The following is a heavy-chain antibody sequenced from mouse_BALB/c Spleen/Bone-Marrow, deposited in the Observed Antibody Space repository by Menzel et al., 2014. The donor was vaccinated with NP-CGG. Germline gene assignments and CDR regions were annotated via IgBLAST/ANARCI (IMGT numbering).Heavy chain of an antibody. CDR1: GFDFRRYW. CDR2: INPDSSTI. J-gene: IGHJ1*01. CDR3: ARLNYYGNLFV. D-gene: IGHD1-1*01. Sequence: EVQLQQSGGGLVQPGGSLKLSCAASGFDFRRYWMSWVRQAPGKGLEWIGGINPDSSTINYTPSLKDKFIISRDNAKNTLYLQMTKVRSEDTALYYCARLNYYGNLFVWGAGTTVTVSS. V-gene: IGHV4-1*02.